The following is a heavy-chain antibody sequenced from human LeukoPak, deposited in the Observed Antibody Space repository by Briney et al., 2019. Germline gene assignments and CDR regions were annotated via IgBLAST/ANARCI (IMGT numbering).Heavy chain of an antibody. V-gene: IGHV1-18*01. CDR1: GYTFSSYG. CDR3: ARGLGSTTFADFDY. J-gene: IGHJ4*02. CDR2: ISAYNGNT. D-gene: IGHD1-26*01. Sequence: ASVNVSFKSSGYTFSSYGITWVRQAPGQGLEWMGWISAYNGNTHYAQKLQGRVTVTTDTSTSTAYMELRSLRSDDTAVYYCARGLGSTTFADFDYWGQGTLVTVSS.